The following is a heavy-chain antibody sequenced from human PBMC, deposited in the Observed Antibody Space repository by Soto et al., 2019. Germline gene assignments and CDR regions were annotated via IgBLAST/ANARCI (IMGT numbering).Heavy chain of an antibody. V-gene: IGHV3-30*18. D-gene: IGHD3-10*01. CDR1: GFRLSNYG. Sequence: QVQLVESGGGVVQPGRSLRLSCAASGFRLSNYGMHWVRQAPGKGLEWVAVISYDGNMKYYADSVKGRFTISRDNSENTLYLQMNILRAEDTAMYYCAKPPSDGSGISDAFEDCGQGTMVIVSS. J-gene: IGHJ3*01. CDR2: ISYDGNMK. CDR3: AKPPSDGSGISDAFED.